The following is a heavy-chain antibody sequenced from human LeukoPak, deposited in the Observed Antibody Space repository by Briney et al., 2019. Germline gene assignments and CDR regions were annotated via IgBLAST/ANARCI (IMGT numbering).Heavy chain of an antibody. V-gene: IGHV4-59*01. CDR3: ARERSSTYDY. CDR2: IYYSGTT. Sequence: SETLSLTCTVSGGSISSYYWSWIRQPPGKGLEWIGCIYYSGTTYYNPSLKSRVTISVDTSKNQFSLKLSSATAADTAVYYCARERSSTYDYWGQGTLVTVSA. J-gene: IGHJ4*02. CDR1: GGSISSYY.